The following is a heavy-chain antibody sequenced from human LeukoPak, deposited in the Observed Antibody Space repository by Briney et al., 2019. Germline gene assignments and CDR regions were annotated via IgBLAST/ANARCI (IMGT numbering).Heavy chain of an antibody. CDR1: RFTFSIYA. CDR2: ISSSGVNT. J-gene: IGHJ5*02. Sequence: PGGSLRLSCAASRFTFSIYAMNWVRQAPGKGSEWVSGISSSGVNTYYADSVKGRFTISRDNSKNTLYLQMNSLRVEDTAIYYCTKDDYGEIWFDPWGQGTLVTVSS. V-gene: IGHV3-23*01. D-gene: IGHD4-17*01. CDR3: TKDDYGEIWFDP.